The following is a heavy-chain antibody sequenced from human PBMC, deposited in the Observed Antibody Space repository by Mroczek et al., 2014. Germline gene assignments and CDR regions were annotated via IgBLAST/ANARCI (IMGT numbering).Heavy chain of an antibody. CDR3: ARGGELRIFGGEGGFDY. CDR1: GGSFSGYY. V-gene: IGHV4-34*01. J-gene: IGHJ4*02. Sequence: ESGAGLLKPSETLSLTCAVYGGSFSGYYWSWIRQPPGKGLEWIGEINHSGSTNYNPSLKSRVTISVDTSKNQFSLKLSSVTAADTAVYYCARGGELRIFGGEGGFDYWGQGTLVTVSS. CDR2: INHSGST. D-gene: IGHD3-3*01.